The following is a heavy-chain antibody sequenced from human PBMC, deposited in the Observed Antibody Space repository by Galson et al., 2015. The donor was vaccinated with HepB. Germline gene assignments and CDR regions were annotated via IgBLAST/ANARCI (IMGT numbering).Heavy chain of an antibody. CDR1: GDSVSSNSAA. CDR2: TYYRSKWYN. D-gene: IGHD3-9*01. V-gene: IGHV6-1*01. CDR3: ARGGVEGAIFYYYYYGMDV. J-gene: IGHJ6*02. Sequence: CAISGDSVSSNSAAWNWIRQSPSRGLEWLGRTYYRSKWYNDYAVSVKSRITINPDTSKNQFSLQLNSVTPEDTAVYYCARGGVEGAIFYYYYYGMDVWGQGTTVTVSS.